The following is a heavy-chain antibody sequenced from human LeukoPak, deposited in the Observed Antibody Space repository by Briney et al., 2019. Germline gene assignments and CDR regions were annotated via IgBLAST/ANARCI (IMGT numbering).Heavy chain of an antibody. V-gene: IGHV3-23*01. CDR1: GFTFSSYA. CDR2: ISESGGTT. CDR3: ARQWLING. D-gene: IGHD6-19*01. Sequence: PGGSLRLSCAASGFTFSSYAMNWVRQAPGKGVEWVSSISESGGTTDYADSVKGRFTISRDNSKNTLYLQMNSLRAEDTAVYYCARQWLINGWGQGILVTVSS. J-gene: IGHJ4*02.